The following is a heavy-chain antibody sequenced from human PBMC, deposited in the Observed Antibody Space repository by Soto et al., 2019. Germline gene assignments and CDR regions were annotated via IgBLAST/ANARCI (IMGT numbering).Heavy chain of an antibody. CDR3: ARDPIFYYASSGYGGSYFDY. D-gene: IGHD3-22*01. CDR2: IYHSGST. V-gene: IGHV4-30-4*01. J-gene: IGHJ4*02. Sequence: SETLSLTCAVSGASVTSDDYYGSWIRQPPGKGLEGIGYIYHSGSTYYNPSLKSRVSISIDTSQNQFSLKLTSLTAADTAVYYCARDPIFYYASSGYGGSYFDYWGQGSRVTVSS. CDR1: GASVTSDDYY.